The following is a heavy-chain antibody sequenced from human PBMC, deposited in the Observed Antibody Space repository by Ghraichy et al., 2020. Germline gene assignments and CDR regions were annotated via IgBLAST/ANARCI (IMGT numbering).Heavy chain of an antibody. CDR2: IYYSGTT. Sequence: SETLSLTCTVSGGSISTYYWSWIRQPPGKGLEWIGYIYYSGTTNYNPSLKSRVTISVDTSKNSFSLKLSSVTAADTAVYYCARDIRDPSMNGVYVWGQGTTFT. V-gene: IGHV4-59*01. CDR1: GGSISTYY. D-gene: IGHD1-14*01. J-gene: IGHJ6*02. CDR3: ARDIRDPSMNGVYV.